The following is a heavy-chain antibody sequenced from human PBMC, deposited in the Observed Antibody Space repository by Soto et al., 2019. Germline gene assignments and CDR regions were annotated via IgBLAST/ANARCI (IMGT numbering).Heavy chain of an antibody. CDR1: VFTFSSYA. D-gene: IGHD6-19*01. Sequence: WWSLRLSCSASVFTFSSYAMSWCRQAPGKGLEWVSAISGSGGSTYYADSVKGRFTISRDNSKNTLYLQMNSLRAEDTAVYYCAQTARAVAAAEYFQHWGQGALVTVSS. J-gene: IGHJ1*01. V-gene: IGHV3-23*01. CDR2: ISGSGGST. CDR3: AQTARAVAAAEYFQH.